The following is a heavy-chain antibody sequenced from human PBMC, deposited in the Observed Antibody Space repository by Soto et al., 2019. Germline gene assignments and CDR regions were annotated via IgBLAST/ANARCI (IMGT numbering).Heavy chain of an antibody. CDR2: IRRRRSDI. D-gene: IGHD3-9*01. V-gene: IGHV3-21*01. CDR3: ATSTSARTGPNAAADDI. CDR1: GFTFSSHT. J-gene: IGHJ3*02. Sequence: EVQLVESGGDLVKPGESLRLSCAASGFTFSSHTMNWVRQAPGKGLEWVSSIRRRRSDIYYADSVKARFTISRDDAKDALSLQLDSLRVDDTAVYFCATSTSARTGPNAAADDIWGQGTTFIVSS.